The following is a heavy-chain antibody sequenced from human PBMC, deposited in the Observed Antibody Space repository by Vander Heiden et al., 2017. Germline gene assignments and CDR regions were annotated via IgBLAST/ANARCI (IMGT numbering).Heavy chain of an antibody. CDR3: AGTKNAASAYYGMEV. CDR2: IYWDDDK. Sequence: QINLKESGPTLVKPTETRTLPCTLSGFSITTTGEGVGRNRQPPGKALEWLAVIYWDDDKRYSPSLRSRLTITKDTYRNQVVLTVANMDPLDTGSYYCAGTKNAASAYYGMEVWGQGTTVTVSS. CDR1: GFSITTTGEG. V-gene: IGHV2-5*02. D-gene: IGHD6-13*01. J-gene: IGHJ6*02.